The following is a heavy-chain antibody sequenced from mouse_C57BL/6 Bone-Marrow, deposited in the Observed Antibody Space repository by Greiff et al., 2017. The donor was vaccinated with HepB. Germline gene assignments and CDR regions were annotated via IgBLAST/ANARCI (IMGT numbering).Heavy chain of an antibody. CDR2: ISDGGSYT. J-gene: IGHJ1*03. CDR1: GFTFSSYA. D-gene: IGHD2-3*01. Sequence: VQLKESGGGLVKPGGSLKLSCAASGFTFSSYAMSWVRQTPEKRLEWVATISDGGSYTYYPDNVKGRFTISRDNAKNNLYLQMSHLKSEDTAMYYCARDYDGYFDVWGTGTTVTVSS. CDR3: ARDYDGYFDV. V-gene: IGHV5-4*01.